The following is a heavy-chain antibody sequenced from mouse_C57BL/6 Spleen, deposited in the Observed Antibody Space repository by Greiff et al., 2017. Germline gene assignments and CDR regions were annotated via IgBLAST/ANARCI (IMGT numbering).Heavy chain of an antibody. V-gene: IGHV1-5*01. CDR2: IYPGNSDT. CDR3: TRCENDYDGYAMYY. Sequence: EVQLQQSGTVLARPGASVKMSCKTSGYTFTSYWMHWVKQRPGQGLEWIGAIYPGNSDTSYNQKFKGKAKLTAVTSASTAYMELSSLTNEDSSVYYCTRCENDYDGYAMYYWGQGTSVTVSS. J-gene: IGHJ4*01. CDR1: GYTFTSYW. D-gene: IGHD2-4*01.